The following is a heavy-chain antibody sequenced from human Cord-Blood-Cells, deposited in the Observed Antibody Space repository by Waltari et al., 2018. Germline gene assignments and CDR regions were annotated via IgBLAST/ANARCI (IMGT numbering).Heavy chain of an antibody. CDR3: AKGGIAASFDY. D-gene: IGHD6-13*01. J-gene: IGHJ4*02. CDR2: ISWNIGSI. CDR1: GSTFDDYA. V-gene: IGHV3-9*01. Sequence: EVQLVESGGGLVQPGRSLRLSCAASGSTFDDYAMHWVRQAPGKGLEWVSGISWNIGSIGYADSVKGRVTISRDNAKNSLYLQMNSLRAEDTALYYCAKGGIAASFDYWGQGTLVTVSS.